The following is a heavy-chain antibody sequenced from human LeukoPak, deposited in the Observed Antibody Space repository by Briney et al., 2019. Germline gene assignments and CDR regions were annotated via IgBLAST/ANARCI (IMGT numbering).Heavy chain of an antibody. CDR1: EFTVSSNY. J-gene: IGHJ4*02. V-gene: IGHV3-23*01. D-gene: IGHD7-27*01. CDR2: ISDSGGST. CDR3: TRGRWGFDY. Sequence: GGSLRLSCAASEFTVSSNYMSWVRQAPGKGLEWVSGISDSGGSTYYADSVKGRFTISRDSSKNTLSLQMNSLRAEDTAVYYCTRGRWGFDYWGQGTLVIVSS.